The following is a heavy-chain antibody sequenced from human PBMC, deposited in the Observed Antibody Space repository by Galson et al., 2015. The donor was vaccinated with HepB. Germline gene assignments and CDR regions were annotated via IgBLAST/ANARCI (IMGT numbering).Heavy chain of an antibody. CDR3: TTSYYDSSGYYDDLGAFDI. CDR1: GFTFSNAW. J-gene: IGHJ3*02. CDR2: IKSKTDGGTT. Sequence: SLRLSCAASGFTFSNAWMNWVRQAPGKGLEWVGRIKSKTDGGTTDYAAPVKGRFTISRDDSKNTLYLQMNSLKTEDTAVYYCTTSYYDSSGYYDDLGAFDIWGQGTMVTVSS. V-gene: IGHV3-15*07. D-gene: IGHD3-22*01.